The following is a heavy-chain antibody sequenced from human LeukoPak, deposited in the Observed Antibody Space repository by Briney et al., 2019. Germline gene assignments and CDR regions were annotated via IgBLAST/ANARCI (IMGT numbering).Heavy chain of an antibody. V-gene: IGHV3-23*01. D-gene: IGHD3-10*01. J-gene: IGHJ3*02. CDR1: GFTFSSYA. CDR2: ISGSGGST. Sequence: GGSLRLSCAASGFTFSSYAMSWVRQAPGKGLEWVSAISGSGGSTYYADSVKGRLTISRDNSKNTLYLRMNSLRAEDTAVYYCAKDPRGRGSVKPYAFDIWGQGTMVTVSS. CDR3: AKDPRGRGSVKPYAFDI.